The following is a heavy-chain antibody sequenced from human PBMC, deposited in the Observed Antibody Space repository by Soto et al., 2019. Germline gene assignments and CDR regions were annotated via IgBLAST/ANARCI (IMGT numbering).Heavy chain of an antibody. Sequence: PGGSLRLSCADSGFTFSSYAMHWVRQAPGKGLEWVAVISYDGSNKYYADSVKGRFTISRDNSKNTLYLQMNSLRAEDTAVYYCARVGGGKRITDYYGMDVWGQGTTVTVSS. CDR1: GFTFSSYA. D-gene: IGHD3-10*01. V-gene: IGHV3-30-3*01. CDR3: ARVGGGKRITDYYGMDV. CDR2: ISYDGSNK. J-gene: IGHJ6*02.